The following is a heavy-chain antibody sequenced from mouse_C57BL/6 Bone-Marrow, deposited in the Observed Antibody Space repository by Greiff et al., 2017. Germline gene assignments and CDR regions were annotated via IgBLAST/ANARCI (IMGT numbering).Heavy chain of an antibody. Sequence: VQLQQSGPELVKPGASVKLSCKASGYTFTSYDINWVKQRPGQGLEWIGWIYPRDGSTQYNEKFKGKATLTVDTSSSTAYMELHSLTSEDSAVYFCARGDYYDSRWYFDVWGTGTTVTVSS. J-gene: IGHJ1*03. V-gene: IGHV1-85*01. D-gene: IGHD1-1*01. CDR3: ARGDYYDSRWYFDV. CDR1: GYTFTSYD. CDR2: IYPRDGST.